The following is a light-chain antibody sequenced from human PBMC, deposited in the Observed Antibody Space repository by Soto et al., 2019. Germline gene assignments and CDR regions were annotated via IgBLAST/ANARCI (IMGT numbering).Light chain of an antibody. CDR3: QQYGRSPRT. CDR2: GAS. CDR1: QSVSSDY. J-gene: IGKJ1*01. Sequence: DIVLSQSPGTLSLSPGERATLSFRASQSVSSDYLAWYQQKPGQAPRLLIYGASSRATGIPHRFSGSGSGTEFTLTISRLEPEDFAVYYCQQYGRSPRTFGQGTKVDIK. V-gene: IGKV3-20*01.